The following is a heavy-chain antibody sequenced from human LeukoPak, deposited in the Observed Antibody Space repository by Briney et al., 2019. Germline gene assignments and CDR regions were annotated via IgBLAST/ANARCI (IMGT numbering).Heavy chain of an antibody. D-gene: IGHD4-17*01. V-gene: IGHV3-23*01. CDR1: GFTFSSYA. CDR3: ATSRLRAAYDI. CDR2: ISTSGGSS. J-gene: IGHJ3*02. Sequence: GESLRLSCAASGFTFSSYAMSWVRQAPGKGLEWVSGISTSGGSSSYADSVKGRFTISRDNAKNSLSLQMNSLRAEDTALYYCATSRLRAAYDIWGQGTLVTVSS.